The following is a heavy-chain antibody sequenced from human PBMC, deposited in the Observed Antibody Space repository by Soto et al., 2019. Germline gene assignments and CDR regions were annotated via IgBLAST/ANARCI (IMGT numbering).Heavy chain of an antibody. CDR2: IYYSGST. CDR3: ARQGYCTNGVCYPGEDYYYMDV. D-gene: IGHD2-8*01. Sequence: PSETLSLTCTVSGGSISSSSYYWGWIRQPPGKGLEWIGSIYYSGSTYYNPSLKSRVTISVDTSKNQFSLKLSSVTAADTAVYYCARQGYCTNGVCYPGEDYYYMDVWGKGTTVTAP. J-gene: IGHJ6*03. CDR1: GGSISSSSYY. V-gene: IGHV4-39*01.